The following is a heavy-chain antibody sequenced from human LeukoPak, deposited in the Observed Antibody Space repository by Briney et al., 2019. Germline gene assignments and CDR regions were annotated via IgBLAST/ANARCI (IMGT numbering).Heavy chain of an antibody. J-gene: IGHJ5*02. D-gene: IGHD1-26*01. CDR3: AKDGLGATVFNWFDP. CDR2: IKKDGSDK. V-gene: IGHV3-7*03. CDR1: GFTFSSYW. Sequence: GGSLRLSCAASGFTFSSYWMSWVRQAPGKGLEWVANIKKDGSDKYYVDSVKGRFTISRDNAKNSLYLQMNSLRAEDTALYYCAKDGLGATVFNWFDPWGQGTLVTVSS.